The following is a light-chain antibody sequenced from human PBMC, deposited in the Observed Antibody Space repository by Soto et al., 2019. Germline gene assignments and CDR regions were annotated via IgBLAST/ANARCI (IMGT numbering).Light chain of an antibody. CDR2: EVV. V-gene: IGLV2-8*01. CDR3: CSYAGSYTRV. Sequence: QSALTQPPSASGSPGQSVTISCSGTKNDIGVYDFVSWYQHHPGKAPRLIIYEVVQRPSGVPDRFSGSKSDNTASLTISGLQAEDEADYYCCSYAGSYTRVFGTGTKLTVL. CDR1: KNDIGVYDF. J-gene: IGLJ1*01.